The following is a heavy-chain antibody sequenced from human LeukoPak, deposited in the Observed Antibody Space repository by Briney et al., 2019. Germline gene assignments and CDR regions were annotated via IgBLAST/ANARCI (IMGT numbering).Heavy chain of an antibody. J-gene: IGHJ6*03. CDR1: GYSISSGYY. CDR2: IYHSGST. CDR3: ARANSYLGMGYYYMDV. V-gene: IGHV4-38-2*02. D-gene: IGHD5-18*01. Sequence: SETLSLTCTVSGYSISSGYYWGWIRQPPGKGLEWIGSIYHSGSTYYNPSLKSRVTISVDTSKNQFSLKLSSVTAADTAVYYCARANSYLGMGYYYMDVWGKGTTVTVSS.